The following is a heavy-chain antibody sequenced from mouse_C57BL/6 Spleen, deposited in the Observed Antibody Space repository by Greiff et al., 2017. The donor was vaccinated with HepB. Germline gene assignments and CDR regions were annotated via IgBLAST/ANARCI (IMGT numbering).Heavy chain of an antibody. J-gene: IGHJ4*01. CDR1: GYTFTSYW. D-gene: IGHD2-3*01. CDR3: ARRGGYSYAMDY. V-gene: IGHV1-69*01. Sequence: QVQLQQPGAELVMPGASVKLSCKASGYTFTSYWMHWVKQRPGQGLEWIGDIDPSDSYTNYNQKFKGKSTLTVDKSSSTAYMQLSSLTSEDSAVYYCARRGGYSYAMDYWGQGTSVTVSS. CDR2: IDPSDSYT.